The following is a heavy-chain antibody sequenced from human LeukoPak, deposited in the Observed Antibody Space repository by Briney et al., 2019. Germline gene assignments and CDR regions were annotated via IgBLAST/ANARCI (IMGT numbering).Heavy chain of an antibody. CDR3: ARHMVRGVTDY. CDR2: INHSGST. Sequence: PSETLSLTCAVYGGSFSGHYWSWIRQPPGKGLEWIGEINHSGSTNYNPSLKSRVTISVDTSKNQFSLKLSSVTAADTAVYYCARHMVRGVTDYWGQGTLVTVSS. D-gene: IGHD3-10*01. J-gene: IGHJ4*02. V-gene: IGHV4-34*01. CDR1: GGSFSGHY.